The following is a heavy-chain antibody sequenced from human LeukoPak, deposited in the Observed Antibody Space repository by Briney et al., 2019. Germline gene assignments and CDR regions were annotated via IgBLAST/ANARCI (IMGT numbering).Heavy chain of an antibody. CDR2: IRSKANSYAT. Sequence: GGSLRLSCAASGFTFSGSAMHWVRQASGKGLEWVGRIRSKANSYATAYAASVKGRFTISRDDSKNTAYLQMNSLKIEDTAVYYCTTRTPRAYYYYYYMDVWGKGTTVTVSS. CDR1: GFTFSGSA. J-gene: IGHJ6*03. V-gene: IGHV3-73*01. CDR3: TTRTPRAYYYYYYMDV.